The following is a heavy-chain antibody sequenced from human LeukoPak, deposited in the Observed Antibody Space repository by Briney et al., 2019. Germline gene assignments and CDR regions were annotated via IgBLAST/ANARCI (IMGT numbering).Heavy chain of an antibody. Sequence: GGSLRLSCAASGFTFSSYAMSWVRQAPGKGLKWVSTISGSGGSTYYADSVKGRSTISRDNSKNTLYLQMNSLRAEDTAVYYCAKGGDGRYYDSSGSFFYYYGMDVWGQGTTVTVSS. CDR2: ISGSGGST. CDR3: AKGGDGRYYDSSGSFFYYYGMDV. J-gene: IGHJ6*02. D-gene: IGHD3-22*01. V-gene: IGHV3-23*01. CDR1: GFTFSSYA.